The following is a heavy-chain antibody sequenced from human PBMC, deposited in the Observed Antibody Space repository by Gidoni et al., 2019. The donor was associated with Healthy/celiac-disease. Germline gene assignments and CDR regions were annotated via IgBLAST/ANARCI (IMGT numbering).Heavy chain of an antibody. CDR3: ARGARASVWSGYVPSYYGMDV. Sequence: QVQLQQWGAGLLQSSETLSLTCAVYGGSFSGYYWSWIRQPPGKGLEWIGEINHSGSTNYNPSLKSRVTLSVDTAKNQFSLKLNSVTAADTAVYYCARGARASVWSGYVPSYYGMDVWGQGATVTVSS. V-gene: IGHV4-34*01. CDR1: GGSFSGYY. J-gene: IGHJ6*02. D-gene: IGHD3-3*01. CDR2: INHSGST.